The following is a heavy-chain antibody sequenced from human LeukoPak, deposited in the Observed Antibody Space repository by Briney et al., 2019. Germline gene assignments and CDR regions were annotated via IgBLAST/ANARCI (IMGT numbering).Heavy chain of an antibody. D-gene: IGHD4-17*01. V-gene: IGHV3-30*18. CDR1: GFTFSSYA. Sequence: GGSLRLSCAASGFTFSSYAMHWVRKAPDKGLEWVAVISYDGSSKYFPKSVKGRFTISRDNSKNTLYLQMNSLRTEDTAVYYCAKDSVTTLDYWGQGTLVTVSS. J-gene: IGHJ4*02. CDR3: AKDSVTTLDY. CDR2: ISYDGSSK.